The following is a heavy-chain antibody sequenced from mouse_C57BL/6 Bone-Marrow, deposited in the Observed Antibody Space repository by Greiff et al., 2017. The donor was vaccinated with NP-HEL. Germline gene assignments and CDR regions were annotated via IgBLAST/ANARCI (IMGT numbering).Heavy chain of an antibody. Sequence: EVHLVESGGGLVKPGGSLKLSCAASGFTFSSYTMSWVRQTPEKRLEWVATISGGGGNPYYPDRVKGRFTISRDNAKNTLYLQMSSLRSEDTALYYCARRGYYYPGYFDYWGQGTTLTVSS. J-gene: IGHJ2*01. CDR2: ISGGGGNP. D-gene: IGHD1-1*01. CDR3: ARRGYYYPGYFDY. V-gene: IGHV5-9*01. CDR1: GFTFSSYT.